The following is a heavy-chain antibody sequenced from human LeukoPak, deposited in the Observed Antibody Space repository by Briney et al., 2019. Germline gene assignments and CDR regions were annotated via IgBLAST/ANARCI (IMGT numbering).Heavy chain of an antibody. Sequence: GGSLRLSCAASGFTFDDYAMHWVRQAPGKGLEWVSGISWNSGSIYYADSVKGRFTISRDNSKNTLYLQMNSLRAEDTAVYYCAQGGYCSGGSCYPAFDYWGQGTLVTVSS. CDR1: GFTFDDYA. CDR3: AQGGYCSGGSCYPAFDY. CDR2: ISWNSGSI. D-gene: IGHD2-15*01. V-gene: IGHV3-9*01. J-gene: IGHJ4*02.